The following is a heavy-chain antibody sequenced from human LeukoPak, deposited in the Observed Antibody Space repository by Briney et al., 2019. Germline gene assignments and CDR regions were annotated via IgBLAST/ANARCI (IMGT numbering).Heavy chain of an antibody. CDR1: GFTVSNNY. V-gene: IGHV3-66*01. CDR2: IYTGDTT. Sequence: PGGSLRLSCVVSGFTVSNNYMSWVRQAPGKGLECISVIYTGDTTYYADSVKGRFTISRDNSKNMLYLQMNSLRAEDTAVYYCARAPSGFDYWGQGTLVTVSS. J-gene: IGHJ4*02. CDR3: ARAPSGFDY.